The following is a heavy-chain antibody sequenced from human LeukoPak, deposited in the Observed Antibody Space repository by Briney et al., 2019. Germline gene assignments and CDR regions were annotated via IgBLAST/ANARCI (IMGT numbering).Heavy chain of an antibody. CDR2: IYTSGST. V-gene: IGHV4-59*10. CDR1: GGSFSGYY. CDR3: ARFGTPKTYYYDSHLSHDAFDI. D-gene: IGHD3-22*01. Sequence: SETLSLTCAVYGGSFSGYYWSWIRQPPGKGLEWIGRIYTSGSTNYNPSLKSRVTMSVDTSKNQFSLKLSSVTAADTAVYYCARFGTPKTYYYDSHLSHDAFDIWGQGTMVTVSS. J-gene: IGHJ3*02.